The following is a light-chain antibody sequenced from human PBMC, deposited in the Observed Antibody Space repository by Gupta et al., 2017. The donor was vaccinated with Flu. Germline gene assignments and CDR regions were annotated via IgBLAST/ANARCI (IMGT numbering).Light chain of an antibody. V-gene: IGKV1-39*01. J-gene: IGKJ1*01. CDR1: QSISSN. CDR3: QQTHSTPRT. Sequence: DIQMTQSPSSLSASVGDRVTITCRASQSISSNLNWYQQKPGKAPQLLIYAASSLQSGVPSRFSGSGSGTDFTLTISSLQPEDFATYYCQQTHSTPRTFGQGTKVEIK. CDR2: AAS.